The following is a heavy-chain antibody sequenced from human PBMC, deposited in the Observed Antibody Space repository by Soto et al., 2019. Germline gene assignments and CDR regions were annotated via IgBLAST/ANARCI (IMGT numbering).Heavy chain of an antibody. CDR1: GFTFSSYA. V-gene: IGHV3-64*01. J-gene: IGHJ4*02. D-gene: IGHD1-26*01. CDR2: ISSNGGST. CDR3: ARVRGSLVPIVEYYFDY. Sequence: GGSLRLSCAASGFTFSSYAMHWVRQAPGKGLEYVSAISSNGGSTYYANSVKGRFTISRDNSKNTLYLQMGSLRAEDMAVYYCARVRGSLVPIVEYYFDYWGQGTLVTVSS.